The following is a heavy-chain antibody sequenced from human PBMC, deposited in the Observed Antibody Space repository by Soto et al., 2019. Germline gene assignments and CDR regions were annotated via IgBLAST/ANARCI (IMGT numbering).Heavy chain of an antibody. D-gene: IGHD1-7*01. CDR1: GFTFTSSA. V-gene: IGHV1-58*01. J-gene: IGHJ4*02. Sequence: SVKVSCKASGFTFTSSAVQWVRQARGQRLEWIGWIVVGSGNTNYAQKFQERVTITRDMSTSTAYMELSSLRSEDTAVYYCAADSEGGITGTTGNWGQGTLVTVSS. CDR2: IVVGSGNT. CDR3: AADSEGGITGTTGN.